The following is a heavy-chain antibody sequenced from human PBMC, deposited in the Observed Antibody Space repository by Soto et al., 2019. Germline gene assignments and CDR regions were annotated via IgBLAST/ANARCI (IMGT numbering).Heavy chain of an antibody. CDR3: AKAAYGDYVFRRTNYYGMDV. CDR1: GFTFSRYN. CDR2: ISSGSGCK. Sequence: GGSLRLSCVASGFTFSRYNMDWVRQAPGKGPEWVSSISSGSGCKYYADPVKGRFTISRDDSKNTLYLQMNSLRAEDTAVYYCAKAAYGDYVFRRTNYYGMDVWGQGTTVTVSS. J-gene: IGHJ6*02. D-gene: IGHD4-17*01. V-gene: IGHV3-21*04.